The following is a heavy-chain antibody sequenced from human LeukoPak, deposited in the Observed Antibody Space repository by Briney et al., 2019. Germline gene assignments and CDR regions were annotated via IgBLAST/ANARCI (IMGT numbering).Heavy chain of an antibody. V-gene: IGHV3-30*04. D-gene: IGHD1-26*01. CDR3: VREAAATLFDY. J-gene: IGHJ4*02. Sequence: GGSLRLSCAASGFTFSSYAMHWVRQAPGKGLEWVAVISYDGSNKYYADSVKGRFTISRDNSKNTLYLQMNSLRAEDTAVYYCVREAAATLFDYWGQGTLDTVSS. CDR1: GFTFSSYA. CDR2: ISYDGSNK.